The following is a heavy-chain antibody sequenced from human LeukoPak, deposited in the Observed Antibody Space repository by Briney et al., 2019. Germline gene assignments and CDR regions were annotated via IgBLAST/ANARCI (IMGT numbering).Heavy chain of an antibody. CDR1: GFTFSSYW. V-gene: IGHV3-74*01. CDR2: INSDGSST. J-gene: IGHJ4*02. Sequence: GGSLRLSCAASGFTFSSYWMHWVRQVPGKGPVCVSRINSDGSSTIYADSVKGRFTISRDNAKSTLYLQMNSLRAEDTAVYYCARDRYFVQDYWGQGTLVTVSS. D-gene: IGHD6-6*01. CDR3: ARDRYFVQDY.